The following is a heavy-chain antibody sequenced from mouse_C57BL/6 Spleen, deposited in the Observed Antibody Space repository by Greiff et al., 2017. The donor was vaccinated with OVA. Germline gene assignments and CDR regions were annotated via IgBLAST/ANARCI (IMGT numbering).Heavy chain of an antibody. J-gene: IGHJ2*01. Sequence: EVKLVESGGGLVKPGGSLKLSCAASGFTFSSYTMSWVRQTPEKRLEWVATISGGGGNTYYPDSVKGRFTISRDQAKNTLYLQKSSLRAEDTALYYCARTSFDYWGQGTTLTVSS. CDR2: ISGGGGNT. V-gene: IGHV5-9*01. CDR3: ARTSFDY. CDR1: GFTFSSYT.